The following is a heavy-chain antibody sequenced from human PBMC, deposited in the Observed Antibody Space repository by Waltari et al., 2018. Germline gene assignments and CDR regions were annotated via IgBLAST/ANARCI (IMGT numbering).Heavy chain of an antibody. J-gene: IGHJ5*02. CDR3: ARANSGWFNWFDP. CDR1: GSTFSSYW. V-gene: IGHV3-7*01. Sequence: EVQLVESGGGLVQPGGSLRLSCAASGSTFSSYWMGWVRRAPGKGLEWVANIKQDGSEKYYVDSVKGRFTISRDNAKNSLYLQMNSLRVEDTAVYYCARANSGWFNWFDPWGQGTLVTVSS. CDR2: IKQDGSEK. D-gene: IGHD6-19*01.